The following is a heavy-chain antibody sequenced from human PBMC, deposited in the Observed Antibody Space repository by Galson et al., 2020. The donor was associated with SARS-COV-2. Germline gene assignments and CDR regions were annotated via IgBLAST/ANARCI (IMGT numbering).Heavy chain of an antibody. J-gene: IGHJ3*02. V-gene: IGHV3-13*05. Sequence: GGSLRLSCAASGFTFSSYDMHWVRQATGKGLEWVSAIGTAGDPYYPGSVKGRFTISRENAKNSLYLQINSLRAGDTAVYYCARAKPTTVTTGGAFDIWGQGTMVTVSS. D-gene: IGHD4-17*01. CDR3: ARAKPTTVTTGGAFDI. CDR1: GFTFSSYD. CDR2: IGTAGDP.